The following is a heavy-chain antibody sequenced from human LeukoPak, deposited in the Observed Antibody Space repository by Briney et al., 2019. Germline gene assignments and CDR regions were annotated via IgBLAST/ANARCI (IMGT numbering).Heavy chain of an antibody. CDR2: INPNSGDT. CDR3: ATQRGSYLWGTDFDY. CDR1: GYSFIDYF. V-gene: IGHV1-2*02. J-gene: IGHJ4*02. D-gene: IGHD3-16*01. Sequence: ASVKVSCKASGYSFIDYFIHWVRQAPGQGLEWMGWINPNSGDTKYSQKFQGRVTMTRDTSINTAYMELSRLRSDDTAVYYCATQRGSYLWGTDFDYWGQGTLVTVSS.